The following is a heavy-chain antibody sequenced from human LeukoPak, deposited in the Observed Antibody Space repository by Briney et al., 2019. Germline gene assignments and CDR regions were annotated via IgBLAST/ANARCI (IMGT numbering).Heavy chain of an antibody. J-gene: IGHJ4*02. V-gene: IGHV3-30*18. CDR1: GFTFSSYG. Sequence: SGGSLRLSCAASGFTFSSYGMHWVRQAPGKGLEWVAVISYDGSNKYYADSVKGRFTISRDNSKNTLYLQMNSLRAEDTAVYYCAKADYYDSRDPDYWGQGTLVTVSS. D-gene: IGHD3-22*01. CDR2: ISYDGSNK. CDR3: AKADYYDSRDPDY.